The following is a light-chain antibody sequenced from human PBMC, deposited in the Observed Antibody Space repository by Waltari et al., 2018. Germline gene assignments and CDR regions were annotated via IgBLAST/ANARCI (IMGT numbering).Light chain of an antibody. CDR1: QSVLYSSNNKSY. CDR2: WAS. V-gene: IGKV4-1*01. Sequence: DIVMTQSPDSLAVSLGERATINCKSSQSVLYSSNNKSYLAWYQPKPGQPPKLLICWASTRESGVPDRFSGSGSGTDFTLTISSLQAEDVAVYYCQQYYSTPQTFGQGTKVEIK. CDR3: QQYYSTPQT. J-gene: IGKJ1*01.